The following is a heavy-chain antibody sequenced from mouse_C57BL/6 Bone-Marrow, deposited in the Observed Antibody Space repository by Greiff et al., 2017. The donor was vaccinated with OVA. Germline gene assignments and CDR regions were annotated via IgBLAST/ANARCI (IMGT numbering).Heavy chain of an antibody. Sequence: VQLQQPGAELVMPGASVKLSCKASGYTFTSYWMHWVKQRPGQGLEWIGEIDPSDSYTNYNQKFKGKSTLTVDKSSSTAYMQLSGLTSEDSAVYYCARGGSYGYCDVWGTGTTVTVSS. CDR3: ARGGSYGYCDV. CDR2: IDPSDSYT. D-gene: IGHD1-1*01. CDR1: GYTFTSYW. J-gene: IGHJ1*03. V-gene: IGHV1-69*01.